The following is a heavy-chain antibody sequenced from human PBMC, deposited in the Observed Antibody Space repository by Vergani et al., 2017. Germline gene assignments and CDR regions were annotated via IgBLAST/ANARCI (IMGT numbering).Heavy chain of an antibody. CDR2: INPSGGST. J-gene: IGHJ5*02. V-gene: IGHV1-46*01. CDR3: ARDSRYCSSTSCYVGRDWFDP. Sequence: QVQLVQSGAEVKKPGASVKVSCKASGYTFTSYYMPWVRQAPGQGLEWMGIINPSGGSTSYAQKFQGRVTMTRVTSTSTVYMEMSSLRSEDTAVYYCARDSRYCSSTSCYVGRDWFDPWGQGTLVTVSS. CDR1: GYTFTSYY. D-gene: IGHD2-2*01.